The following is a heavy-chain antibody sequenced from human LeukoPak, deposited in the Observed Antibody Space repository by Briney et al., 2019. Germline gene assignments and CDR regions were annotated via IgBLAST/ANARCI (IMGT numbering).Heavy chain of an antibody. CDR1: GFTFSSYA. CDR2: ILHDGSNK. V-gene: IGHV3-30*03. CDR3: ATLSGDSHGYDY. D-gene: IGHD5-18*01. J-gene: IGHJ4*02. Sequence: PGGSLRLSYAASGFTFSSYAMHWVRQAPGKGLEWVAVILHDGSNKQYADSVKGRFTISRDNSKNTLYLQINSLRAEDTAVYYCATLSGDSHGYDYWGLGTLVTVSS.